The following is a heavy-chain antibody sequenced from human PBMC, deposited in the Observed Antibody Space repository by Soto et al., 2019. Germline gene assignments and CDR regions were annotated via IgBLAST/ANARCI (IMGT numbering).Heavy chain of an antibody. CDR3: ARGWKRVPYYYYYYGMDV. CDR1: GGSFSGYY. Sequence: QVQLQQWGAGLLKPSETLSLTCAVYGGSFSGYYWSWIRQPPGKGLEWIGEINHSGSTNYNPSLKIRVTISVDTSKNQFSLKLSSVTAADTAVYYCARGWKRVPYYYYYYGMDVWGQGTTVTVSS. V-gene: IGHV4-34*01. CDR2: INHSGST. D-gene: IGHD1-1*01. J-gene: IGHJ6*02.